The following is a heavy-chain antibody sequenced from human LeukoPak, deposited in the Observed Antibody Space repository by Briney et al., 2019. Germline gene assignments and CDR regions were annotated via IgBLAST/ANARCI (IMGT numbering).Heavy chain of an antibody. CDR3: ARGYCSGGTCYLVQNWLDP. V-gene: IGHV1-2*06. Sequence: SVKVSCKASGYTLTAYYIYWVRQAPGQGLEWMGRINPNSGGTDYAQNFQGRVTMTRDTSISTAYMELSRLRSDDTAVYYCARGYCSGGTCYLVQNWLDPWGQGTLVTVSS. J-gene: IGHJ5*02. D-gene: IGHD2-15*01. CDR2: INPNSGGT. CDR1: GYTLTAYY.